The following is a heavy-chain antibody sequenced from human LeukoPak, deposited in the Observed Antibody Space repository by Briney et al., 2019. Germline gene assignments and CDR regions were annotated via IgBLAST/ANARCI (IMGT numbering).Heavy chain of an antibody. D-gene: IGHD3-10*01. CDR2: IKQDGSEK. V-gene: IGHV3-7*03. CDR1: GFTFSSYW. Sequence: PGGSLRLSCAASGFTFSSYWMSWVRQAPGKGLEWVANIKQDGSEKYYVDSVKGRFTISRDNAKNSLYLQMNSLRAEDTAVYYCARDYRRWFGELSLYDYRGQGTLVTVSS. CDR3: ARDYRRWFGELSLYDY. J-gene: IGHJ4*02.